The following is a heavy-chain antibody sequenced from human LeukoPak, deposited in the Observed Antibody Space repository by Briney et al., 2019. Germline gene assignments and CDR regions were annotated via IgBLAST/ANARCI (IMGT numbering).Heavy chain of an antibody. J-gene: IGHJ4*02. D-gene: IGHD3-3*01. CDR2: IYYSGST. CDR1: GGSISSYY. CDR3: ARHFSRDCFDY. Sequence: PSETLSLTCTVSGGSISSYYWSWIRQPPGKGLEWIGSIYYSGSTYYNPSLKSRVTISVDTSKNQFSLKLSSVTAADTAVYYCARHFSRDCFDYWGQGTLVTVSS. V-gene: IGHV4-39*01.